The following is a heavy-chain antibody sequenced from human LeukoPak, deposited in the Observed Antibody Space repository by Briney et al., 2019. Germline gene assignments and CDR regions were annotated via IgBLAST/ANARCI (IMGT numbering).Heavy chain of an antibody. CDR3: ARERDYGDQFFDY. Sequence: SETLSLTCTVSGGSISSYYWSWIRQPPGKGLEWVGYIQYSGSTNYKPSLKSRVTMSVDTSKNQFSLRLSSVTAADTAVYYCARERDYGDQFFDYWGQGTLVTVSS. J-gene: IGHJ4*02. V-gene: IGHV4-59*01. CDR2: IQYSGST. CDR1: GGSISSYY. D-gene: IGHD4-17*01.